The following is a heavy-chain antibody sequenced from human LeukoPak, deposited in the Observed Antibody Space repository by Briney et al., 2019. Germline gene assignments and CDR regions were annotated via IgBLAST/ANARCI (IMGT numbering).Heavy chain of an antibody. Sequence: MPSETLSLTCAVSGYSISSGYYWGWIRQPPGKGLEWSGNIYHSGSTYYNPSLKSRVTISVDTSKNQFSLKLSSVTAADTAVYYCARAPVGSGWVINWFDPWGQGTLVTVSS. CDR1: GYSISSGYY. J-gene: IGHJ5*02. V-gene: IGHV4-38-2*01. CDR3: ARAPVGSGWVINWFDP. CDR2: IYHSGST. D-gene: IGHD6-19*01.